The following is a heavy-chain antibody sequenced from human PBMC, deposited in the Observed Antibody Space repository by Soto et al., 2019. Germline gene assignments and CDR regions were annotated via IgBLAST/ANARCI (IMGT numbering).Heavy chain of an antibody. CDR1: GGTFSSYA. J-gene: IGHJ4*02. D-gene: IGHD3-22*01. V-gene: IGHV1-69*01. CDR3: ARNYDSSGGGLYDY. Sequence: QVQLVQSGAEVKKPGSSVKVSCKASGGTFSSYAISWVRQAPGQGLEWMGGIIPIFGTATYAQKFQGRVTITADESTSTAYMELSSLRSEDTAVYYCARNYDSSGGGLYDYWGQGTLVTVSS. CDR2: IIPIFGTA.